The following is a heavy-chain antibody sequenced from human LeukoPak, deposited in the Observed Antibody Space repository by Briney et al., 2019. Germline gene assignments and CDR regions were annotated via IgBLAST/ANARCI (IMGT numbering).Heavy chain of an antibody. D-gene: IGHD4-23*01. CDR3: AKDPYSRGNSYFDY. V-gene: IGHV3-9*01. CDR1: GFTFDDYA. Sequence: GGSLRLSCAASGFTFDDYAIHWVRQAPGKGLEWVSGISWNGGTIDYSDSVKGRFTISRDNAKNSLYLQMNSLRAEDTALYYCAKDPYSRGNSYFDYWGQGTLVTVSS. J-gene: IGHJ4*02. CDR2: ISWNGGTI.